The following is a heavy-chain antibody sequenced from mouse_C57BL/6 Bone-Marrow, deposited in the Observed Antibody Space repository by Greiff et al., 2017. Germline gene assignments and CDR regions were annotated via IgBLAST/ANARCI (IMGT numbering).Heavy chain of an antibody. V-gene: IGHV6-3*01. D-gene: IGHD1-1*01. CDR2: IRLKSDNYAT. Sequence: EVMLVESGGGLVQPGGSMKLSCVASGFTFSNYWMNWVRQSPEKGLEWVAQIRLKSDNYATHYAESVKGRFTISRDDSKSSVYLQMNNLRAEDTGIYYCTGPYYYGSSLDYWGQGTTLTVSS. J-gene: IGHJ2*01. CDR1: GFTFSNYW. CDR3: TGPYYYGSSLDY.